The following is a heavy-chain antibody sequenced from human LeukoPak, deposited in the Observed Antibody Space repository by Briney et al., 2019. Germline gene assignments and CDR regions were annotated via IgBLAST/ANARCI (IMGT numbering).Heavy chain of an antibody. J-gene: IGHJ1*01. D-gene: IGHD4-17*01. V-gene: IGHV4-61*02. Sequence: PSQTLSLTCTVSGGSISSGSYYWSWIRQPAGKGLEWIGRIYTSGSTNYNPSLKSRVTVSVDTSKNQFSLKLSSVTAADTAVYYCARQGGDYGSEYFQHWGQGTLVTVSS. CDR1: GGSISSGSYY. CDR3: ARQGGDYGSEYFQH. CDR2: IYTSGST.